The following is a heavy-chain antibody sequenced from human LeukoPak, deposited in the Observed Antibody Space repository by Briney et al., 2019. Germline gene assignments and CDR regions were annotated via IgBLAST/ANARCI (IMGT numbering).Heavy chain of an antibody. V-gene: IGHV3-74*01. CDR2: IKSDETST. D-gene: IGHD1-1*01. Sequence: GGSLRLSCAASGFTFSSYWMHWVRQAPGKGLEWVSRIKSDETSTTYADSVKGRFTISRDNTKNTLYLQMNSLRAEDAAVYYCARATGATYNFDYWGQGTPVTVSS. J-gene: IGHJ4*02. CDR1: GFTFSSYW. CDR3: ARATGATYNFDY.